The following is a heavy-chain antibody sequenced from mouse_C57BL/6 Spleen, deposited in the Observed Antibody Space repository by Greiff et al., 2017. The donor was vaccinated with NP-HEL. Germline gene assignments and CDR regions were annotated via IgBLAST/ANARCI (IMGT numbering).Heavy chain of an antibody. CDR3: AREDTTVSYQAWFAY. CDR2: INPNNGGT. Sequence: EVQLQQSGPELVKPGASVKISCKASGYTFTDYYMNWVKQSHGKSLEWIGDINPNNGGTSYNQKFKGKATLTVDKSSSTAYMELRSLTSEDSAVYYCAREDTTVSYQAWFAYWGQGTLVTVSA. J-gene: IGHJ3*01. CDR1: GYTFTDYY. V-gene: IGHV1-26*01. D-gene: IGHD1-1*01.